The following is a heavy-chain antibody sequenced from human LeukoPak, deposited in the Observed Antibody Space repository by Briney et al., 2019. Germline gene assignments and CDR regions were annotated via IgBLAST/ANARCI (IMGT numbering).Heavy chain of an antibody. D-gene: IGHD3-3*01. J-gene: IGHJ6*03. V-gene: IGHV1-69*13. Sequence: GASVKVSCKASGGIFSSYGIGWVRQDRGQGLEWVGGIIPLFGTADYAQKFQGRVTITADESTSTACMELRRLRSEGTAVYYCARGFWSGYLHNYYMDVWGKGATVIVSS. CDR2: IIPLFGTA. CDR3: ARGFWSGYLHNYYMDV. CDR1: GGIFSSYG.